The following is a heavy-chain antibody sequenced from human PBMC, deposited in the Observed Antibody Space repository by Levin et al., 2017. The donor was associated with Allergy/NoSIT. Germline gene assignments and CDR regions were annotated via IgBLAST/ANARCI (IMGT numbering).Heavy chain of an antibody. J-gene: IGHJ1*01. V-gene: IGHV4-34*01. Sequence: MASETLSLTCAVYGGSFSGYYWSWIRQPPGKGLEWIGEINHSGSTNYNPSLKSRVTISVDTSKNQFSLKLSSVTAADTAVYYCARGTNYDYIWGSYLKREYFQHWGQGTLVTVSS. CDR2: INHSGST. D-gene: IGHD3-16*02. CDR3: ARGTNYDYIWGSYLKREYFQH. CDR1: GGSFSGYY.